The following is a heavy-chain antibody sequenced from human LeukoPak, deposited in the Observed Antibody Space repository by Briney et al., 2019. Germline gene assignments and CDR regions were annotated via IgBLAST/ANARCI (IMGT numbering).Heavy chain of an antibody. Sequence: SETLSLTCAVYGGSFSGYYWSWIRQPPGKGLEWIGEINHSGSTNYNPSLKSRVTISVDTSKNQFSLKLSSVTAADTAVYYCARQPMVRGYYDSSGYLIPDDAFDIWGQGTMVTVSS. CDR2: INHSGST. CDR1: GGSFSGYY. J-gene: IGHJ3*02. V-gene: IGHV4-34*01. CDR3: ARQPMVRGYYDSSGYLIPDDAFDI. D-gene: IGHD3-22*01.